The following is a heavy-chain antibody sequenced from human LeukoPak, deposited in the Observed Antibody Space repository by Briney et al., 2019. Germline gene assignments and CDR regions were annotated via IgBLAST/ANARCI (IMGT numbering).Heavy chain of an antibody. CDR2: ISTDGYTT. D-gene: IGHD2-15*01. CDR3: VVGGSPGY. V-gene: IGHV3-74*01. CDR1: GLAFSAYK. Sequence: GGSLRLSCAASGLAFSAYKMHWVRQAPRKGLVWVSRISTDGYTTDYADFVQGRFTASRDNTKNTWSLEMNSLRAEDTAVYYCVVGGSPGYWGQGTLVTVPS. J-gene: IGHJ4*02.